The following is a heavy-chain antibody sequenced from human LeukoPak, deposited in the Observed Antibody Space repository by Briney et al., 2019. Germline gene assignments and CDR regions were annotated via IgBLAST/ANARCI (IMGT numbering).Heavy chain of an antibody. Sequence: ASVKVSCKASGYTFTGYYMHWVRQAPGQGLEWMGWINPNSGGTNYAQKFQGRVTMTRDTSISTAYMELSRLRSDDTAVSYCASFSSGVPRRFDYWGQGTLVTVSS. CDR2: INPNSGGT. D-gene: IGHD6-19*01. CDR1: GYTFTGYY. V-gene: IGHV1-2*02. CDR3: ASFSSGVPRRFDY. J-gene: IGHJ4*02.